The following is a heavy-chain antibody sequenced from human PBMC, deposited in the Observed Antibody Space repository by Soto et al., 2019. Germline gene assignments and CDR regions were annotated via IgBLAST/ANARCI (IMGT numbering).Heavy chain of an antibody. CDR1: GGTFSSYA. J-gene: IGHJ6*02. CDR2: IIPIFGTA. Sequence: QVQLVQSGAEVKKPGSSVKVSCKASGGTFSSYAISWVRQAPGQGLEWMGGIIPIFGTANYAQKFQGGVTITADESTSTAYMELSSLRSEDTAVYYCARGGYYDYVWGSYRYPYYYYYGMDVWGQGTTVTVSS. CDR3: ARGGYYDYVWGSYRYPYYYYYGMDV. V-gene: IGHV1-69*01. D-gene: IGHD3-16*02.